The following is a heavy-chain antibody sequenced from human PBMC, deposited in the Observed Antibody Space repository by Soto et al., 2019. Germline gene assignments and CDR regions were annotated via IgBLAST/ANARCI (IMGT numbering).Heavy chain of an antibody. D-gene: IGHD5-12*01. Sequence: PSETLSLTCTVSGGSISSGGYYWSWIRQHPGKGMEWIGYIYYSGSTYYNPSLKSRVTISVDTSKNQFSLKLSSVTAADTAVYYCASATAYSGYAPRTYYYMDVWGKGTTVTVSS. V-gene: IGHV4-31*03. CDR3: ASATAYSGYAPRTYYYMDV. J-gene: IGHJ6*03. CDR1: GGSISSGGYY. CDR2: IYYSGST.